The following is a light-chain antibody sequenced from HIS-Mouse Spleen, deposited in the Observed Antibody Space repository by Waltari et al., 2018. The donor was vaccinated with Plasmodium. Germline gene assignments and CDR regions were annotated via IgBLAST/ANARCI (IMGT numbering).Light chain of an antibody. CDR3: QQYNNWPAWT. V-gene: IGKV3-15*01. J-gene: IGKJ1*01. CDR2: RPS. Sequence: EIVMTQSTATLSVSTGERATLSCRASQSVSSNLAWYQQKPGQAPRLLIYRPSTRATGIPARFSCSGSGTEFTLTISSLKSEDFAVYYCQQYNNWPAWTFGQGTKVEIK. CDR1: QSVSSN.